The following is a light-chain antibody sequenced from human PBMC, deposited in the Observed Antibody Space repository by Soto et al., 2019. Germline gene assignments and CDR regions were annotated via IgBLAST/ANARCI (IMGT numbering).Light chain of an antibody. J-gene: IGLJ3*02. CDR3: ASYTISSTRV. CDR1: NSDVGAYNY. Sequence: QSALTQPASVSGSPGQSITISCTGSNSDVGAYNYVSWYQQHPGKAPKLIIHEVNNRPSGVSYRFSGSKSGNTASLTISGLQADDEADYYCASYTISSTRVFGGGTKVTVL. V-gene: IGLV2-14*01. CDR2: EVN.